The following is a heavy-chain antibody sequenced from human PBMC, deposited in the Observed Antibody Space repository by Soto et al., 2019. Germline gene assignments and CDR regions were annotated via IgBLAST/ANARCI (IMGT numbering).Heavy chain of an antibody. CDR1: GYTFRNFG. CDR2: ISAYNANA. CDR3: ARENSYFDD. Sequence: QIQLLQSGAEVKKHGASVKVTCKASGYTFRNFGISWVRQAPGQGLEWLGWISAYNANANYAQKFQGRLTMTADTSTSTAYMELRSLRSDDTAVYYCARENSYFDDWGQGTLVNVAS. V-gene: IGHV1-18*01. J-gene: IGHJ4*02.